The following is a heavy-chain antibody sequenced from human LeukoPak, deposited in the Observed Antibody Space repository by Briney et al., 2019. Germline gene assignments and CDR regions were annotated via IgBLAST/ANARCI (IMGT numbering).Heavy chain of an antibody. CDR1: GYTFTSYA. J-gene: IGHJ4*02. V-gene: IGHV7-4-1*02. CDR2: INTNTGNP. Sequence: GASVKVSCKASGYTFTSYAMNWVRQAPGQGLEYMRWINTNTGNPTYARGFTGRFVFSLDTSVSTAYLQISGLKAEDTAVYYCASIGSLFDNWGQGTLVTVSS. CDR3: ASIGSLFDN. D-gene: IGHD1-26*01.